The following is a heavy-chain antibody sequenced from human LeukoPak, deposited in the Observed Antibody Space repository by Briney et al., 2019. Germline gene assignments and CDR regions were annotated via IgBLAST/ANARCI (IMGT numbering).Heavy chain of an antibody. V-gene: IGHV1-69*04. CDR1: GYTFTGYY. CDR3: ARDPDSYGYP. D-gene: IGHD5-18*01. J-gene: IGHJ5*02. CDR2: IIPILGIA. Sequence: SVKVSCKASGYTFTGYYMHWVRQAPGQGLEWMGRIIPILGIANYAQKFQGRVTITADKSTSTAYMELSSLRSEDTAVYYCARDPDSYGYPWGQGTLVTVSS.